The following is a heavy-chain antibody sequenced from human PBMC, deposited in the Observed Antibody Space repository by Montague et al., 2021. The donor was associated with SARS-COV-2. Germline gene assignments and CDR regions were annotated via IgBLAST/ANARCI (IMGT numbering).Heavy chain of an antibody. CDR1: GGSFSTYS. J-gene: IGHJ6*02. Sequence: SETLSLTCAVHGGSFSTYSWNWIRQPPGKGLEWIGEIHHGGSTNYNPSLKSRVTISADTSKNQFSLKLTSVAAADTAVYYCARLGDAVVPSPILGVGPYYYFSDVDVGGLGTTVTVSS. D-gene: IGHD3-10*01. CDR3: ARLGDAVVPSPILGVGPYYYFSDVDV. CDR2: IHHGGST. V-gene: IGHV4-34*01.